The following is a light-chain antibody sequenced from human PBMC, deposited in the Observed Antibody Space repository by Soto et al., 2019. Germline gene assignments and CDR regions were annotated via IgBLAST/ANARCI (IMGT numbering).Light chain of an antibody. J-gene: IGLJ3*02. V-gene: IGLV2-8*01. CDR2: EVI. CDR3: SSYAGNSNYGV. Sequence: QSVLTQPPSASGSPGQSVTISCTGTSSDVGGYNYVSWYQQHPGKAPKVMIYEVIKRPSGVPDRFSGSKSGNTASLTVSGLQEAEEADYYCSSYAGNSNYGVFGGGTKLTVL. CDR1: SSDVGGYNY.